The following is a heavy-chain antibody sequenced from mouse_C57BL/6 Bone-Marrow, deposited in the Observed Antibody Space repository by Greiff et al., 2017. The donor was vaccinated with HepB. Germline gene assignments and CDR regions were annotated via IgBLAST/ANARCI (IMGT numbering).Heavy chain of an antibody. CDR2: IWSGGST. V-gene: IGHV2-2*01. CDR1: GFSLTSYG. CDR3: ARKQGDYSPFAY. J-gene: IGHJ3*01. Sequence: VKLQQSGPGLVQPSQRLSITCTVSGFSLTSYGVHWVRQSPGKGLEWLGVIWSGGSTDYNAAFISRLSISKDNSKSQVFFKMNSLQADDTAIYYCARKQGDYSPFAYWGQGTLVTVSA. D-gene: IGHD2-12*01.